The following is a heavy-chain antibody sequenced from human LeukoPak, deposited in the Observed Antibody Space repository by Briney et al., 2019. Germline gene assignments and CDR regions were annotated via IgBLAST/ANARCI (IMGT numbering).Heavy chain of an antibody. J-gene: IGHJ4*02. V-gene: IGHV4-39*01. Sequence: SETLSLTCTVSGGSIGSSSYYWGWIRQPPGKGLEWIGTIYYSGSTYYNPSLKSRLTISVDTSKNQFSLRLSSVTAADTAVYYCARRPNYYESSGYYFYFDHWGQGTLVTVSS. D-gene: IGHD3-22*01. CDR2: IYYSGST. CDR1: GGSIGSSSYY. CDR3: ARRPNYYESSGYYFYFDH.